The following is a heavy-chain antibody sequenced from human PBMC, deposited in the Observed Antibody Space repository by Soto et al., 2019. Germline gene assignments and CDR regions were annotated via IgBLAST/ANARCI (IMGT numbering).Heavy chain of an antibody. J-gene: IGHJ6*02. Sequence: SGGSLRLSCAASGFTFSSYSMNWVRQAPGKGLEWVSSISSSSSYIYYADSVKGRFTISRDNAKNSLYLQMNSLRAEDTAVYYCARDRIAARPNSFGMDVWGQGTTVTVSS. CDR2: ISSSSSYI. D-gene: IGHD6-6*01. CDR3: ARDRIAARPNSFGMDV. CDR1: GFTFSSYS. V-gene: IGHV3-21*01.